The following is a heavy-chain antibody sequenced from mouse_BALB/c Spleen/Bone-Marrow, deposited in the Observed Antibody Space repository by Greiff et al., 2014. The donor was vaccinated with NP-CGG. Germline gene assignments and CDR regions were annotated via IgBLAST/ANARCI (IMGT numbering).Heavy chain of an antibody. CDR2: IWADGST. J-gene: IGHJ4*01. V-gene: IGHV2-9*02. CDR1: GFSLTSYG. D-gene: IGHD1-2*01. Sequence: VQLQQSGPGLVAPSQSLSITCTVSGFSLTSYGVHWVRQPPGKGLEWLGVIWADGSTNYNSALMSRLSIRKDNSKSQVFLKMNSLQTDDTAMYYCARITTATGARDYWGQGTSVPVSS. CDR3: ARITTATGARDY.